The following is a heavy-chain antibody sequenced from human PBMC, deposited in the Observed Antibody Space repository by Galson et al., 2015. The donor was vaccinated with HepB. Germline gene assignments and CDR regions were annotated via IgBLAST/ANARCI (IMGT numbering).Heavy chain of an antibody. Sequence: SVKVSCKASGGTFSSYAISWVRQAPGQGLEWMGGIIPIFGTANYAQKFQGRVTITADESTSTAYMELSSPRSEDTAVYYCARGGLGEQQLAPIPFDYWGQGTLVTVSS. CDR3: ARGGLGEQQLAPIPFDY. CDR1: GGTFSSYA. V-gene: IGHV1-69*13. D-gene: IGHD6-13*01. J-gene: IGHJ4*02. CDR2: IIPIFGTA.